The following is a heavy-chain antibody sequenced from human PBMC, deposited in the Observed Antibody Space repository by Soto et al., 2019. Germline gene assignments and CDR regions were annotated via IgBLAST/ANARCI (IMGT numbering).Heavy chain of an antibody. CDR1: GYNFTHYA. J-gene: IGHJ4*02. CDR2: INAGNGNT. CDR3: ARDILFDY. V-gene: IGHV1-3*05. Sequence: QVQLVQSGAEEKKPGASVKVSCKASGYNFTHYAMHWVRQAPGQGLEWMGWINAGNGNTKYSQKFQGSVTITRDTSASTAYMELSSLRSEDTAVYYCARDILFDYWGQGALVTFSS. D-gene: IGHD2-15*01.